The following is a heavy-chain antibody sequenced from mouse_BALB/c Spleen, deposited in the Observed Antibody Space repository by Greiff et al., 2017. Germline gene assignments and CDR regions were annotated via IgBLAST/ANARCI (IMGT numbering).Heavy chain of an antibody. CDR2: ISSGSSTI. CDR3: ARFPPYGNYAMDD. CDR1: GFTFSSFG. V-gene: IGHV5-17*02. Sequence: EVMLVESGGGLVQPGGSRKLSCAASGFTFSSFGMHWVRQAPEKGLEWVAYISSGSSTIYYADTVKGRFTISRDNPKNTLFLQMTSLRSEDTAMYYCARFPPYGNYAMDDWGQGTSVTVSS. J-gene: IGHJ4*01. D-gene: IGHD2-1*01.